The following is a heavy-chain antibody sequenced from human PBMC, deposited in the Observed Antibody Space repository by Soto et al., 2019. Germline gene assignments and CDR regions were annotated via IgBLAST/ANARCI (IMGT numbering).Heavy chain of an antibody. CDR3: ARDLAGTTYAFDI. D-gene: IGHD1-7*01. J-gene: IGHJ3*02. CDR2: IYYSGST. Sequence: LSLTCTVSGGSISSGGYYWSWIRQHPGKGLEWIGYIYYSGSTYYNPSLKSRVTISVDTSKNQFSLKLSSVTAADTAVYYCARDLAGTTYAFDIWGQGTMVTVSS. V-gene: IGHV4-31*03. CDR1: GGSISSGGYY.